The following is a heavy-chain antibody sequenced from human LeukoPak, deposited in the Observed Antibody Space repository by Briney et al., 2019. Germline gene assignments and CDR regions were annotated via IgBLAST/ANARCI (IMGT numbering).Heavy chain of an antibody. CDR2: INHSGST. J-gene: IGHJ5*02. V-gene: IGHV4-34*01. D-gene: IGHD3-16*02. CDR3: ARQRRDRPTYYDYVWGRYRQNTNWFDP. CDR1: GGSFSGYY. Sequence: SETLSLTCAVYGGSFSGYYWSWIRQPPGKGLEWSGEINHSGSTNYNPSLKSRVTISVDTSKNQFSLKLSSVTAADTAVYYRARQRRDRPTYYDYVWGRYRQNTNWFDPWGQGTLVTVSS.